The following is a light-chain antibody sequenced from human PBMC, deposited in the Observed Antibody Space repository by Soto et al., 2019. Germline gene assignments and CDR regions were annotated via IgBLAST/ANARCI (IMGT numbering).Light chain of an antibody. J-gene: IGLJ1*01. CDR2: SNN. CDR3: EAWDDSLNGYV. V-gene: IGLV1-44*01. Sequence: QSALAQPPSASGTPGQRVTISCSGSSSNIGSNTVNWYQQLPGTAPKLLIYSNNQRPSGVPDRFSGSKSGTSASLAIRGLQSEDEADYYCEAWDDSLNGYVFGTGTKVTVL. CDR1: SSNIGSNT.